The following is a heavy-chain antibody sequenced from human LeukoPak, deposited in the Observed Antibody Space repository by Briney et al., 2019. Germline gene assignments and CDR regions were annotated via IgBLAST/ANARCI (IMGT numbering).Heavy chain of an antibody. D-gene: IGHD3-22*01. V-gene: IGHV4-59*01. CDR2: IYYSGST. Sequence: SETLSLTCTVSGASITSYYWSWIRQPPGKGLEWIGYIYYSGSTNYNPSLKSRVTMSVDTSKHQFSLKLSSVTAADTAVYYCARDTRAYDSSGYSYFGYWGRGTLVSVSS. J-gene: IGHJ4*02. CDR3: ARDTRAYDSSGYSYFGY. CDR1: GASITSYY.